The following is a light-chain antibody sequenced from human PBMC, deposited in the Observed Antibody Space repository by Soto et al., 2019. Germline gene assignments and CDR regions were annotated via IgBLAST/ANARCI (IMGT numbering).Light chain of an antibody. Sequence: EIVLTQSPGTLSLSPGERATLSCRASQSVSSSSLAWYQQKSGQAPRLLIYGASSRATGIPDRFSGSGSGKDFTLTIIRLEPGDFAEYYCQQYGSSAYTFGQGTKLEIK. V-gene: IGKV3-20*01. J-gene: IGKJ2*01. CDR2: GAS. CDR3: QQYGSSAYT. CDR1: QSVSSSS.